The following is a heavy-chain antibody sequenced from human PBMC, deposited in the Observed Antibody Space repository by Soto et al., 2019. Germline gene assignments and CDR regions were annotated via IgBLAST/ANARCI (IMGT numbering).Heavy chain of an antibody. CDR1: GYTFTSYG. D-gene: IGHD3-22*01. V-gene: IGHV1-18*01. CDR2: ISAYNGNT. J-gene: IGHJ4*02. CDR3: TRGEYYYDSSGPDY. Sequence: ASVKVSCKASGYTFTSYGISWVRQAPGQGLEWMGWISAYNGNTNYAQKLQGRVTMTTDTSTSTAYMELRSLRSDDTAVYYCTRGEYYYDSSGPDYWGQGTLITVSS.